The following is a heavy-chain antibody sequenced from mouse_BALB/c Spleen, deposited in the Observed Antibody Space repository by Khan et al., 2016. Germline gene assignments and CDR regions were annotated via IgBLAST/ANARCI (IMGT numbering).Heavy chain of an antibody. CDR2: ISYSGDT. J-gene: IGHJ3*01. V-gene: IGHV3-2*02. Sequence: EVQLQESGPGLVKPSQSLSLTCTVTGYSITSDYAWNWIRQFPGNKLVWLGYISYSGDTHSNPSLTSRISITRDPSKTQFFLQLNSVTAEDTATYYCAREDYSWFAYWGQGTLVTVSA. D-gene: IGHD1-1*02. CDR3: AREDYSWFAY. CDR1: GYSITSDYA.